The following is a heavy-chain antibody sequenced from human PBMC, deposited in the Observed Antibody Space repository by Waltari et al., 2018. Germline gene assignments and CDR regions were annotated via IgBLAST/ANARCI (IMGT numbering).Heavy chain of an antibody. CDR1: GFTFSSYA. V-gene: IGHV3-23*03. D-gene: IGHD1-26*01. J-gene: IGHJ4*02. CDR2: IYSGGST. Sequence: EVQLLESGGGLVQAGGSLRLSCAASGFTFSSYAMSWVRQAPGKGLECVSVIYSGGSTYYADSVKGRFTISRDNSKNTLYLQMNSLRAEDTAVYYCAKEGSWYFDYWGQGTLVTVSS. CDR3: AKEGSWYFDY.